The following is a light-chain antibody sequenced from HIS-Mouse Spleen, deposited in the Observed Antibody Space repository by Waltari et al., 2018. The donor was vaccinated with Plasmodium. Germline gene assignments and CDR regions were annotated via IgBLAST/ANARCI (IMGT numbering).Light chain of an antibody. CDR3: YSTDSSGNHRV. CDR2: EDS. Sequence: SYELTQPPSVSVSPGQTARITCSGDALPKKYAYWYQQKSGQPPVLVMYEDSKRPSGIPGRFSGSSSGTMATLTISGAQVEDEADYFCYSTDSSGNHRVFGGGTKLTVL. V-gene: IGLV3-10*01. CDR1: ALPKKY. J-gene: IGLJ3*02.